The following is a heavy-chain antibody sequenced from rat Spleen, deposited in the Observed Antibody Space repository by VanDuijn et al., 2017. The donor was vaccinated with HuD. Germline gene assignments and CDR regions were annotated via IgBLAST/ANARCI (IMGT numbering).Heavy chain of an antibody. J-gene: IGHJ4*01. V-gene: IGHV5-46*01. Sequence: EVQLVESGGGLVQPGRSMKLSCAASGFTFSSFPMAWVRQAPTKGLEWVASIKYGDFTPYYGESVMGRFTISKENAKSTLYLQMNSLKSEDTATYYCARPDGYTYVMDAWGQGISVTVSS. CDR3: ARPDGYTYVMDA. D-gene: IGHD1-4*01. CDR1: GFTFSSFP. CDR2: IKYGDFTP.